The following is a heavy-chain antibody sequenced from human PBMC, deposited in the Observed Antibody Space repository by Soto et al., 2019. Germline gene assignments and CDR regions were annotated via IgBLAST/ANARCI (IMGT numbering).Heavy chain of an antibody. Sequence: EVQLVESGGGLVEPGGSLRLSCAASGFTFSSYRMSWVRQAPGKGREWVANIKQDGSEKYYVDSVKGRFTISRDNAKNSLYLQMNSLRAEDTAVYYCARVCWGEKVVPAGWFDPWGQGTLVTVSS. V-gene: IGHV3-7*01. CDR2: IKQDGSEK. D-gene: IGHD2-2*01. CDR3: ARVCWGEKVVPAGWFDP. CDR1: GFTFSSYR. J-gene: IGHJ5*02.